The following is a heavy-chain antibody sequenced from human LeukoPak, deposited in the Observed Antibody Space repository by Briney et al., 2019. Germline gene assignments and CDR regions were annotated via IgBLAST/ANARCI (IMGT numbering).Heavy chain of an antibody. J-gene: IGHJ4*02. CDR3: AKDLKHPPTYYYDSSGKAYFDY. CDR1: GFTFSSYA. V-gene: IGHV3-23*01. D-gene: IGHD3-22*01. Sequence: GVSLRLSCAASGFTFSSYAMRWVRQAAGKGVEGVSAVCRSGGGTYNAYSVKGRFTNSRDNSKNTLYLQMNSLRAEDTAVYYCAKDLKHPPTYYYDSSGKAYFDYWGQGTLVTVSS. CDR2: VCRSGGGT.